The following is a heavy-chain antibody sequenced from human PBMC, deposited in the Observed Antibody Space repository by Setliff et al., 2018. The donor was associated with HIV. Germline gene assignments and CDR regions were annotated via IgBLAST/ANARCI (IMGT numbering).Heavy chain of an antibody. D-gene: IGHD3-3*01. Sequence: RASVKVSCKASGNTLRNKVINWVRQAPGQGLEWVGSLIPALGEPHYAQSVQGRAAITADDSTHTAYLELVNLRSDDTATFYCGRGTLYGVSDYWGPGTLVTVSS. CDR1: GNTLRNKV. V-gene: IGHV1-69*11. CDR3: GRGTLYGVSDY. J-gene: IGHJ4*02. CDR2: LIPALGEP.